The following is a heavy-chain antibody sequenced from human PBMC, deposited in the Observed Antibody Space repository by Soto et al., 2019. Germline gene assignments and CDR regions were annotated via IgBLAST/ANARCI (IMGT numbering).Heavy chain of an antibody. D-gene: IGHD3-22*01. V-gene: IGHV4-4*02. CDR1: GGSISSNW. Sequence: QVQLQETGPGLVKTSETLSLTCSVSGGSISSNWWSWVRQPPGNGLEWIGEIHHSGTSNYNPSLRSRVTISVDKSKIRLSLNLNSVTAADPAFYYCAGHIAMATMRGFDYRGQGTLVTVSS. CDR2: IHHSGTS. J-gene: IGHJ4*02. CDR3: AGHIAMATMRGFDY.